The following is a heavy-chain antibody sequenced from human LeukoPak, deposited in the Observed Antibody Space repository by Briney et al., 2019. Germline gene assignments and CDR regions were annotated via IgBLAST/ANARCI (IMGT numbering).Heavy chain of an antibody. CDR1: GFTFNSYA. J-gene: IGHJ4*02. CDR2: ISSDGSNK. Sequence: GGSLRLSCAASGFTFNSYAMHWVRQAPVKGLEWVSVISSDGSNKYYADSVKGRFTISRDNAKNSLYLQMNSLRAEDTAVYYCARGFYYYDSSGYYFDYWGQGTLVTVSS. V-gene: IGHV3-30*04. CDR3: ARGFYYYDSSGYYFDY. D-gene: IGHD3-22*01.